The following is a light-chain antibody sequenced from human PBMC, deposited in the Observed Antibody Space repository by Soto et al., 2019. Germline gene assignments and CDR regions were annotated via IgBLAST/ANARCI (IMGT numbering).Light chain of an antibody. CDR2: GAS. J-gene: IGKJ3*01. CDR1: QSVSSSY. V-gene: IGKV3-20*01. CDR3: QQYGSSPSL. Sequence: EIVLTQSPGTLSLSPGERATLSCRASQSVSSSYLAWYQQKPGQAPRLLIDGASSRATGIPDRFSGSGSGTDFILTISRLEPEDFAVYYCQQYGSSPSLFGPGTKVDIK.